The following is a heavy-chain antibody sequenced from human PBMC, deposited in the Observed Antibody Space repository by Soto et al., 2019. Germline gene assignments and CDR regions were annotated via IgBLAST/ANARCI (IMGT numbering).Heavy chain of an antibody. CDR3: ARGATYHDILTGYYSTYVMDV. D-gene: IGHD3-9*01. J-gene: IGHJ6*02. CDR2: INPNSGGT. CDR1: GYTFTGYY. Sequence: ASVKVSCKASGYTFTGYYMHWVRQAPGQGLEWMGWINPNSGGTNYAQKFQGWVTMTRDTSISTAYMELSRLRSDDTAVYYCARGATYHDILTGYYSTYVMDVWGHGTTVTVSS. V-gene: IGHV1-2*04.